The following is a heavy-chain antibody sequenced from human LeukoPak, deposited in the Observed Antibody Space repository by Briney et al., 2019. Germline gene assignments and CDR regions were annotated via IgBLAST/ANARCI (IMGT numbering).Heavy chain of an antibody. Sequence: GGSLRLSCAASGFTLSSNGMSWVRQAPGKGLEWVSAISGSGGSTYYADFVKGRFTISRDNSKNTLYVQMNSLRAADMAVYYCARGGDFWSGYSRGYYMDVWGKGTTVTVSS. J-gene: IGHJ6*03. CDR1: GFTLSSNG. V-gene: IGHV3-23*01. D-gene: IGHD3-3*01. CDR2: ISGSGGST. CDR3: ARGGDFWSGYSRGYYMDV.